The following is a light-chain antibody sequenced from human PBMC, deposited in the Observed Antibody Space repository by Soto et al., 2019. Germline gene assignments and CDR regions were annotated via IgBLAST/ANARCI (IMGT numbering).Light chain of an antibody. CDR1: SGNIASNF. Sequence: NFMLTQPHSVSASPGRTVTISCTRSSGNIASNFVQWLQQRPGSSPTTVIYEDNQRPSGVPDRFSGSIDSSSNSASLTISGLKAEDEADYYCLSYDTANQVFGAGTQLTVL. CDR3: LSYDTANQV. V-gene: IGLV6-57*01. J-gene: IGLJ2*01. CDR2: EDN.